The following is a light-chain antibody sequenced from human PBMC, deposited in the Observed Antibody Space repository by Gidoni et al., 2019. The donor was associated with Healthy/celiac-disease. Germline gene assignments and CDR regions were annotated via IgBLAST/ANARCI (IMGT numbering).Light chain of an antibody. V-gene: IGLV2-11*01. CDR2: DVS. J-gene: IGLJ3*02. Sequence: QSALPQPRSVSVSPGHSVTISCTGTSSDVGGYNYVYCYQQHPGKAPKLMIYDVSKRPSGVPDRCSGSKSGNTASLTISGLQAEDEADYYCCSYAGSYTWVFGGGTKLTVL. CDR3: CSYAGSYTWV. CDR1: SSDVGGYNY.